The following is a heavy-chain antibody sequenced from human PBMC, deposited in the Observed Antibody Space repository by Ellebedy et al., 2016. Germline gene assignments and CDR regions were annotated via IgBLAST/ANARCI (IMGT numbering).Heavy chain of an antibody. D-gene: IGHD3-10*01. CDR3: ARDRERSYDY. V-gene: IGHV3-74*01. CDR1: GFTFSTYW. J-gene: IGHJ4*02. Sequence: GESLKISXAASGFTFSTYWMHWVRQAPGKGLVWVSRISNDGSDTRYADSVKGRFTISRDNAKNTMYLQMNSLRAEDTAVYYCARDRERSYDYWGQGTLVTVSS. CDR2: ISNDGSDT.